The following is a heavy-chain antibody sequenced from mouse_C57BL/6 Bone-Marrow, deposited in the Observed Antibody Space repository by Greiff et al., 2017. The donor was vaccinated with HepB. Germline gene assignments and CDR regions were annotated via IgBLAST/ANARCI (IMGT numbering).Heavy chain of an antibody. Sequence: EVQLQQSGAELVRPGASVKLSCTASGFNIKDYYMHWVKQRPEQGLEWIGRIDPEDGDNEYAPKFQGKATMTADTSANTAYLQLSSLTSEDTAVYYCTTYGNYEDAMDYWGQGTSVTVSS. D-gene: IGHD2-1*01. CDR1: GFNIKDYY. V-gene: IGHV14-1*01. CDR3: TTYGNYEDAMDY. CDR2: IDPEDGDN. J-gene: IGHJ4*01.